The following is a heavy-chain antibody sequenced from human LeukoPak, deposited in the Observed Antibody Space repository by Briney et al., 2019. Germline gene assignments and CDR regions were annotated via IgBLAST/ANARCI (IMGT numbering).Heavy chain of an antibody. D-gene: IGHD6-13*01. V-gene: IGHV3-49*03. CDR3: TRVRMAAYSSSSLAY. J-gene: IGHJ4*02. CDR1: GFTFSSYA. CDR2: IRSKTYDGTT. Sequence: GGSLRLSCAASGFTFSSYAMSWFRQAPGKGLEGVGFIRSKTYDGTTEYAASVKGRFTFSRDDSKSIAYLQMNNVQPEDTAVYYCTRVRMAAYSSSSLAYWGQGTLVTVSS.